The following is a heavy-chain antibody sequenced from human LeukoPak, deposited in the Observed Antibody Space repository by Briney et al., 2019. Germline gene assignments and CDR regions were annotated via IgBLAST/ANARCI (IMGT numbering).Heavy chain of an antibody. CDR2: IWYDGSNK. V-gene: IGHV3-33*06. CDR3: AKWVIGDAFDI. CDR1: GFTFSSYG. Sequence: RGSLRLSCAASGFTFSSYGMHWVRQAPGKGLEWVAVIWYDGSNKYYADSVKGRFTISRDNSKNTLYLQMNSLRAEDTAVYYCAKWVIGDAFDIWGQGTMVTVSS. D-gene: IGHD3-16*02. J-gene: IGHJ3*02.